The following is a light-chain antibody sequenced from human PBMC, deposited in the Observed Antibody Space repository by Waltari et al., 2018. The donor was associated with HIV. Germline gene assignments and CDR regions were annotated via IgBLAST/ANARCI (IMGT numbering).Light chain of an antibody. Sequence: SYEVTQPPSLSVSPGQTASITCSGDKLGEKYACWYQQKPGQSTILVIYADTKRPPGIPERFSASNSGNTATLTITGTQAMDEADYYCQAWDSTTRVFGGGTKLTVL. CDR3: QAWDSTTRV. CDR1: KLGEKY. V-gene: IGLV3-1*01. J-gene: IGLJ3*02. CDR2: ADT.